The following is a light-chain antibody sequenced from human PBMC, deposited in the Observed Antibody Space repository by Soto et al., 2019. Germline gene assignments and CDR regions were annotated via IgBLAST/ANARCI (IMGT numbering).Light chain of an antibody. J-gene: IGKJ5*01. CDR1: ERIYSAY. CDR3: QQYCSSSIT. V-gene: IGKV3-20*01. CDR2: GAS. Sequence: EVVLTQYPGTRSLSRGERATLSCRASERIYSAYLGWYQQKPGQAPRLLIYGASTRATGIPARFSGSGSGTEFTLTISSLQSEDFAVYYCQQYCSSSITFGQGTRLEIK.